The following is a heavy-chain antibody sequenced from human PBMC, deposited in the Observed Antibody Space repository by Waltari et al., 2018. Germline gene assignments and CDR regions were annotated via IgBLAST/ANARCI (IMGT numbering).Heavy chain of an antibody. CDR1: GFTVSSIY. D-gene: IGHD2-15*01. V-gene: IGHV3-53*02. CDR2: IYIAGGT. Sequence: EVQLVETGGGLVQPGGSLTLSCAASGFTVSSIYMSWVRQGQGKGLGGVSVIYIAGGTYYADSGKGRFTISRDHSKNTLYLQMNSLRAEETAIYYCARDDPLTSGGGFDVWGQGTMVTVSS. J-gene: IGHJ3*01. CDR3: ARDDPLTSGGGFDV.